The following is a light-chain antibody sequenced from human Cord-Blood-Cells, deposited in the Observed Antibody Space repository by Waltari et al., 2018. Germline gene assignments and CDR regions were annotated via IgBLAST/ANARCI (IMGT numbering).Light chain of an antibody. Sequence: DIQMTQSQSSMSASVGDRVTITCQASQDLRNYLNWYQQKPGKAPKLLIYDASNLETGVPASFRGSGSGTDFTFTIISLQPEDIATDYCQQYDNLLSTFGQVTRLEIK. CDR3: QQYDNLLST. V-gene: IGKV1-33*01. J-gene: IGKJ5*01. CDR2: DAS. CDR1: QDLRNY.